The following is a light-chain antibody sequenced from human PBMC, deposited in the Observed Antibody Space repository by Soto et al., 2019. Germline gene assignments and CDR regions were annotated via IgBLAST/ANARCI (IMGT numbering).Light chain of an antibody. J-gene: IGLJ2*01. Sequence: NFMLTQPHSVSESPGKTVTISCTRSSGSIASNYVQWYQQRPGSAPTTVIYEDNQRPSGVPDRFSGSIDSSSNXASLTISGLKTEDEADYYCQSHDSSKGVFGGGTKLTVL. CDR2: EDN. CDR3: QSHDSSKGV. V-gene: IGLV6-57*03. CDR1: SGSIASNY.